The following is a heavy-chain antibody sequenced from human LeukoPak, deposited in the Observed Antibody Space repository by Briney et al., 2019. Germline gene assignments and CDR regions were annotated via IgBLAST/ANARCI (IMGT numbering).Heavy chain of an antibody. CDR2: ISGSGGST. V-gene: IGHV3-23*01. CDR1: GFTFSSYA. J-gene: IGHJ6*03. CDR3: AKDSASGSYFPYYMDV. Sequence: GGSLRLSCAASGFTFSSYAMSWVRQAPGKGLEWVSAISGSGGSTYYADSVKGRFTISRDNSKNTLYLQMNSLRAEDTAVYYCAKDSASGSYFPYYMDVWGKGTTVTVSS. D-gene: IGHD1-26*01.